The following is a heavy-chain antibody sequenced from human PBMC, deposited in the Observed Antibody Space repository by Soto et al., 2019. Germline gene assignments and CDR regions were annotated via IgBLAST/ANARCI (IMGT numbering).Heavy chain of an antibody. CDR3: ARSNSRYYGSGSTDDAFDI. Sequence: GGSLRLSCAASGFTFSSYAMHWVRQAPGKGLEWVAVISYDGSNKYYADSVKGRFTISRDNSKNTLYLQMNSLRAEDTAVYYCARSNSRYYGSGSTDDAFDIWGQGTMVTVSS. CDR1: GFTFSSYA. J-gene: IGHJ3*02. V-gene: IGHV3-30-3*01. CDR2: ISYDGSNK. D-gene: IGHD3-10*01.